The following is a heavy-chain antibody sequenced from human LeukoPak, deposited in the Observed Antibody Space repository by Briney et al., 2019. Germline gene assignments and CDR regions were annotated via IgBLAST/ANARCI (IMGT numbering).Heavy chain of an antibody. CDR1: GGTFSSYA. CDR3: ARVRYCSGGSCSYNWFDP. V-gene: IGHV1-69*01. CDR2: IIPIFGTA. J-gene: IGHJ5*02. Sequence: SVTVSCKASGGTFSSYAISWVRQAPGQGLEWMGGIIPIFGTANYAQKFQGRVTITVDESTSTAYMELSSLRSEDTAVYYCARVRYCSGGSCSYNWFDPWGQGTLVTVSS. D-gene: IGHD2-15*01.